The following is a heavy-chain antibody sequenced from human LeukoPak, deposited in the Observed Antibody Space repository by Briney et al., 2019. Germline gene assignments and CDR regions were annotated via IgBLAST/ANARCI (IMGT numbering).Heavy chain of an antibody. V-gene: IGHV3-23*01. Sequence: GGSLILSCAASGFTFSSYAMSWVRQAPGKGLEWVSRINSDGINTSYADSVKGRFTISRDNAKNSLYLQMNSLRAEDTAVYYCAELGITMIGGVWGKGTTVTISS. J-gene: IGHJ6*04. CDR2: INSDGINT. CDR1: GFTFSSYA. CDR3: AELGITMIGGV. D-gene: IGHD3-10*02.